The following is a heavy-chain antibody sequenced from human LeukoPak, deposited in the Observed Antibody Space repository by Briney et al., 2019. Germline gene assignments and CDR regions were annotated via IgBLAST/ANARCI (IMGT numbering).Heavy chain of an antibody. Sequence: GGSLRLSXAASGFTFSSYWVSWVRQAPGKGLEWVANIKQDGSEKYYVDSVKGRFTISRDNAKNSLYLQMNSLKAEDTAVYYCARDQGPARGFDYWGQGTLVTVSS. D-gene: IGHD2-2*01. CDR1: GFTFSSYW. CDR3: ARDQGPARGFDY. J-gene: IGHJ4*02. CDR2: IKQDGSEK. V-gene: IGHV3-7*01.